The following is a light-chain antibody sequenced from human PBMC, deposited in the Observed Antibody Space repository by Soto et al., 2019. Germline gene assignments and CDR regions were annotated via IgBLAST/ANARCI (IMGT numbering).Light chain of an antibody. CDR2: GAS. V-gene: IGKV3D-20*02. CDR3: QQRSNWPT. Sequence: MSQSRATVSVSPGERVTLSCRASQSVSSSYLAWYQQKPGQAPRLLIYGASSRATGIPDRFSGSGSGTDFTLTISSLEPEDFAVYYCQQRSNWPTFGQGTRLEIK. J-gene: IGKJ5*01. CDR1: QSVSSSY.